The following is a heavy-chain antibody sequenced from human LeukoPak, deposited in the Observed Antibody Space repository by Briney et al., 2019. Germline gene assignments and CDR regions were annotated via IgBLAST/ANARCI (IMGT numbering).Heavy chain of an antibody. D-gene: IGHD3-10*01. CDR3: ARAGWIITSGIDY. CDR1: GYSISRGYY. V-gene: IGHV4-38-2*02. Sequence: PSETLSLTCSVSGYSISRGYYWAWIRQPPGKGLEWIGTIYHIGCTYYTPSLVSRVTLSVDTSKNEFSLNLRSVTAADTAVYYCARAGWIITSGIDYWGQGALVTVSS. J-gene: IGHJ4*02. CDR2: IYHIGCT.